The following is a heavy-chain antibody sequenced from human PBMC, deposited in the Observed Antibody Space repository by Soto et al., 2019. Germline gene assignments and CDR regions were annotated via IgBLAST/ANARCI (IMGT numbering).Heavy chain of an antibody. CDR2: INPNGGTT. CDR1: GYTFTSYY. D-gene: IGHD2-15*01. CDR3: MRDVAPTVRPDSDL. Sequence: GASVKVSCKASGYTFTSYYIHWVRQAPGQRLEWMGKINPNGGTTNYPQKLQGRVTITRDTSTSTIFMELSSLKTEDTAVYYYMRDVAPTVRPDSDLWGRGTPVTVS. J-gene: IGHJ2*01. V-gene: IGHV1-46*01.